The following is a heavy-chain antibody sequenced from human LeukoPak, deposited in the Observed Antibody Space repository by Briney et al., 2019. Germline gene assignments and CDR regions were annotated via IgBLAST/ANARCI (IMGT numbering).Heavy chain of an antibody. J-gene: IGHJ5*02. V-gene: IGHV4-39*07. CDR3: ARDEVDGDYRWFDP. D-gene: IGHD4-17*01. CDR1: GGSISSSSYY. CDR2: IYYSGST. Sequence: SETLSLTCTVSGGSISSSSYYWGWIRQPPGKGLEWIGTIYYSGSTYYNPSLKSRVTISVDTSKNQFSLKLSSVAAADTAVYYCARDEVDGDYRWFDPWGQGTLVTVSS.